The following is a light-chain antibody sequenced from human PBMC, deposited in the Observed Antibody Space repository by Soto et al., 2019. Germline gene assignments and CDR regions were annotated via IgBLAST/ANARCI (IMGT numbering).Light chain of an antibody. J-gene: IGKJ1*01. CDR2: GAS. CDR3: KQYGGSPQT. Sequence: EIVLTQSPGTLSLSPGERATLSCRASQSVTSNYVAWYQQKPGQAPRLLIYGASSRATGIPDRISGGGSGTDFTLTISRLEPEDFAVYYCKQYGGSPQTLGQGTKVEIK. V-gene: IGKV3-20*01. CDR1: QSVTSNY.